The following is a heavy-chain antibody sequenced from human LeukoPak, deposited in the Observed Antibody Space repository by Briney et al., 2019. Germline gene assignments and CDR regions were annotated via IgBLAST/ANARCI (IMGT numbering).Heavy chain of an antibody. J-gene: IGHJ4*02. CDR2: ISYDGSKK. CDR1: GFTFSSHW. CDR3: ARDSDYYDSSGSPGY. D-gene: IGHD3-22*01. V-gene: IGHV3-30-3*01. Sequence: GGSLRLSCAASGFTFSSHWMHWVRQAPGKGLEWVADISYDGSKKYYADSVKGRFTISRDNSKNTLYVQMNSLRAEDTAVYYCARDSDYYDSSGSPGYWGQGTLVTVSS.